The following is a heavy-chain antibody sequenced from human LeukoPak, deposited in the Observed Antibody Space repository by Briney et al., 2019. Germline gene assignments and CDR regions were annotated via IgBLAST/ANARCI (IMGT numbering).Heavy chain of an antibody. Sequence: SQTLPLTRTVSGGSISSGDYYGSWIRQPPGKGLEWIGYIYYSGSTYYNPSLKSRVTISVDTSKNQFSLKLSSVTAADTAVYYCARGPNLRFWEWLPSYGMDVWGQATTVTASS. CDR3: ARGPNLRFWEWLPSYGMDV. CDR2: IYYSGST. J-gene: IGHJ6*02. CDR1: GGSISSGDYY. D-gene: IGHD3-3*01. V-gene: IGHV4-30-4*01.